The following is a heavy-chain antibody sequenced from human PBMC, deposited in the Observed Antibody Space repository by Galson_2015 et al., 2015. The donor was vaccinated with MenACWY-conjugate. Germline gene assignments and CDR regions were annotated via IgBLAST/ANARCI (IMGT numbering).Heavy chain of an antibody. V-gene: IGHV2-70*11. D-gene: IGHD3-22*01. CDR3: ARMHIVLDATDAFDI. J-gene: IGHJ3*02. CDR2: LDWRGNK. CDR1: GSSLSTYEMC. Sequence: PALVKPTQTLTLTCTFSGSSLSTYEMCIYWVRQPPGKALEWLARLDWRGNKYYTTSLKTRLTISKDTSTNQVVLTMTNVDPVDTATYYCARMHIVLDATDAFDIWGQGTMVTVSS.